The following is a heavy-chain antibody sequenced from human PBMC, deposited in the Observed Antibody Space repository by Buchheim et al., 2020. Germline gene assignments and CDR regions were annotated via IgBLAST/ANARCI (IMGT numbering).Heavy chain of an antibody. V-gene: IGHV3-30*18. CDR3: AKDAEIGFCSGGSCYSFDY. J-gene: IGHJ4*02. D-gene: IGHD2-15*01. CDR1: GFTFSSYA. Sequence: QVQLVESGGGVVQPGRSLTLSCAASGFTFSSYAMHWVRQAPGKGLEWVVVISQDGTKKYYAESVKGRFTISRDNSKRTLYLQMNSLRNEDTAVYYCAKDAEIGFCSGGSCYSFDYWGQGTL. CDR2: ISQDGTKK.